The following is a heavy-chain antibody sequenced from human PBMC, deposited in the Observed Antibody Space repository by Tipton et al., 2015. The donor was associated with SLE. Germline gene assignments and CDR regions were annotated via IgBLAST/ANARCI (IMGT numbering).Heavy chain of an antibody. V-gene: IGHV1-8*01. D-gene: IGHD2-15*01. CDR2: MNTNSGDT. CDR1: GYTFTSFD. CDR3: VRSPFTGGSCFDY. Sequence: QSGAEVKRPGASVRVSCKASGYTFTSFDVNWVRQAPGQGLEWMGWMNTNSGDTDYAQKFQGRVTMTRDTSTTTAYMELSSLRSEDTAVYYCVRSPFTGGSCFDYWGQGALVTVSS. J-gene: IGHJ4*02.